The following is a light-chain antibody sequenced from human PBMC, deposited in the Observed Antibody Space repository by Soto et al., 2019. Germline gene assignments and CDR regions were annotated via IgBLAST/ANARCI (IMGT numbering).Light chain of an antibody. Sequence: QSVLTQPASVSGSPGQSITISCTGTSSDVGAYNYVSWYQHHPGKVPKLLIYEVTNRPSGVSDRFSGSKSGNTASLTISGLQAEEEADYYCSSKRDSSTLFVFGTGTKVNVL. J-gene: IGLJ1*01. V-gene: IGLV2-14*01. CDR2: EVT. CDR1: SSDVGAYNY. CDR3: SSKRDSSTLFV.